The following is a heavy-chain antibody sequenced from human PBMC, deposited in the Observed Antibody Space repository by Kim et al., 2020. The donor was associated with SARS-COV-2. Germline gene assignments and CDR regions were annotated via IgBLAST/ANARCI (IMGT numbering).Heavy chain of an antibody. CDR3: ARDTYYYDTTGYYYFDY. V-gene: IGHV4-34*01. Sequence: LKSRVTISIDTSKNQFSLKLTSVTAADTAVYYCARDTYYYDTTGYYYFDYWGQGSLVTVSS. D-gene: IGHD3-22*01. J-gene: IGHJ4*02.